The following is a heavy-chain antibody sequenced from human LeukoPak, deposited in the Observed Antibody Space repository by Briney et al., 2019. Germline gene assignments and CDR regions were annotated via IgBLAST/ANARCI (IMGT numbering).Heavy chain of an antibody. CDR3: ARPSERSTIFGVVIIPPYGMDV. D-gene: IGHD3-3*01. Sequence: ASVKVSCKASGYTFTSYYMHWVRQAPGQGLEWMGIINPSGGSTSYAQKFQGRVTMTRDTSTSRVYMELSSLRSEDTAVYYCARPSERSTIFGVVIIPPYGMDVWGQGTTVTVSS. V-gene: IGHV1-46*01. CDR2: INPSGGST. J-gene: IGHJ6*02. CDR1: GYTFTSYY.